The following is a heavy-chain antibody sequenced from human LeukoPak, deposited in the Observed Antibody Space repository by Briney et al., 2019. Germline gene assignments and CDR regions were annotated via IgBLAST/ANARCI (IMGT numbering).Heavy chain of an antibody. CDR3: AREVYSSGWSSFDY. V-gene: IGHV3-74*01. CDR2: INSDGSST. Sequence: PGGSLRLSCAASGXTFSSYWMHWVRQAPGKGQVWVSRINSDGSSTIHADSVKGRFTISRDNAKNTLYLQMNSLRAEDTAVYYCAREVYSSGWSSFDYWGQGTLVTVSS. D-gene: IGHD6-19*01. CDR1: GXTFSSYW. J-gene: IGHJ4*02.